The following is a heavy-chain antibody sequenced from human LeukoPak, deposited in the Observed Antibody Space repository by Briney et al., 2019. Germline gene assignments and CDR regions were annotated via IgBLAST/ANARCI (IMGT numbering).Heavy chain of an antibody. CDR2: INPSGGST. J-gene: IGHJ4*02. Sequence: ASVKVSCKASGYTFSSYYMHWVRQAPGQGLEWMGIINPSGGSTSYEQKFQGRVTMTRDTSTSTVYMELNSLKSEDTAVYYCARAGSFDYWGQGTLVTVSS. V-gene: IGHV1-46*01. D-gene: IGHD1-1*01. CDR1: GYTFSSYY. CDR3: ARAGSFDY.